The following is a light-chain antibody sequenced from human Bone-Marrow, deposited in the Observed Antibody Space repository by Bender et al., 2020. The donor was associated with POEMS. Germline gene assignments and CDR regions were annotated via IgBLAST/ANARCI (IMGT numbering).Light chain of an antibody. CDR1: SSDVGGHKY. V-gene: IGLV2-11*01. J-gene: IGLJ1*01. Sequence: QSALTQPRSVSASPGQTVTIACTGTSSDVGGHKYVSWYQQHPGKAPKVVIYDVSERPAGVPDRFSGSKSGNTASLTISGLQAEDEADYCCTSYSSSSTDVVGTGTKVTVL. CDR2: DVS. CDR3: TSYSSSSTDV.